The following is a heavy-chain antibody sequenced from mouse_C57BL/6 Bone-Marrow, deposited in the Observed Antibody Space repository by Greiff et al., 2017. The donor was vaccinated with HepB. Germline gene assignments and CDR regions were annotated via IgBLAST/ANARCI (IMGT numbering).Heavy chain of an antibody. J-gene: IGHJ3*01. V-gene: IGHV2-5*01. Sequence: VQLQQSGPGLVQPSQSLSITCTVSGFSLTSYGVHWVRQSPGKGLEWLGVIWRGGSTDYNAAFMSRLSITKDNSKSQVFFKMNSLQADDTAIYYCAKMGYYGSAWFAYWGQGTLVTVSA. CDR1: GFSLTSYG. CDR2: IWRGGST. D-gene: IGHD1-1*01. CDR3: AKMGYYGSAWFAY.